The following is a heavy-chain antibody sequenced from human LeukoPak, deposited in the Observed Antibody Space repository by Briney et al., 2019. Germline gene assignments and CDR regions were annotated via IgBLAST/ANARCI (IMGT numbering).Heavy chain of an antibody. Sequence: GGSLRLSCAASGFTFSDYYMGWIRQAPGKGLEWVSYISSSGSTTYYADSVKGRFTISRDNAKNSLYLQSSSLKADDTAVYYCAKTRKWIDYWGQGTLVTVSS. CDR2: ISSSGSTT. CDR1: GFTFSDYY. V-gene: IGHV3-11*01. CDR3: AKTRKWIDY. D-gene: IGHD2-8*01. J-gene: IGHJ4*02.